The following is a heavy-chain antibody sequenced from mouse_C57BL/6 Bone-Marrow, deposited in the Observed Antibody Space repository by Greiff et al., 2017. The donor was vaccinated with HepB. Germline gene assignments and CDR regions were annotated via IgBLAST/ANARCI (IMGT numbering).Heavy chain of an antibody. CDR2: ISSGSSTI. CDR3: ARDYGKRDYYFDY. J-gene: IGHJ2*01. D-gene: IGHD1-1*01. CDR1: GFTFSDYG. Sequence: VQLKESGGGLVKPGGSLKLSCAASGFTFSDYGMHWVRQAPEKGLEWVAYISSGSSTIYYADTVKGRFTISRDNAKNTLFLQMTSLRSEDTAMYYCARDYGKRDYYFDYWGQGTTLTVSS. V-gene: IGHV5-17*01.